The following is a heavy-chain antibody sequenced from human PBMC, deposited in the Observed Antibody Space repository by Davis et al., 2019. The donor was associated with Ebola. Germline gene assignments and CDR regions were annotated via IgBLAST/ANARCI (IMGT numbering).Heavy chain of an antibody. CDR2: ISSSSSYI. D-gene: IGHD3-22*01. J-gene: IGHJ4*02. CDR1: GFTFSSYS. Sequence: GGSLRLSCAASGFTFSSYSMNWVRQAPGKGLEWVSSISSSSSYIYYADSVKGRFTISRDNAKNSLYLQMNSLRAEDTAVYYCARESYYYDSSGYCTYFDYWGQGTLVTVSS. V-gene: IGHV3-21*01. CDR3: ARESYYYDSSGYCTYFDY.